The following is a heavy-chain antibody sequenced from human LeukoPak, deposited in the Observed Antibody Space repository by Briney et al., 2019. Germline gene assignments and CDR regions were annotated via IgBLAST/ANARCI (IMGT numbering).Heavy chain of an antibody. D-gene: IGHD5-18*01. CDR2: ISGSGGSK. CDR1: GFTFSSYA. CDR3: AKDRRYSYGYHYFGY. J-gene: IGHJ4*02. V-gene: IGHV3-23*01. Sequence: PGGSLRLSCAASGFTFSSYAMSWVRQAPGKGLEWVPAISGSGGSKYYADSVKGRFTISRDNSKNTLYLQMNSLRAEDTAVYYCAKDRRYSYGYHYFGYWGQGTLVTVSS.